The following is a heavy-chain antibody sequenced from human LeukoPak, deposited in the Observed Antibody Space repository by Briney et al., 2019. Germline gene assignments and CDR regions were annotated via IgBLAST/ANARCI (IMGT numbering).Heavy chain of an antibody. Sequence: GGSLRLSCEASGFTFSSYWMSWVRQALGKGLEWVANIKQDGSEKYYVDSVKGRFTISRDNAKNSLYLQMNSLRAEDTAVYYCEGAAAGNPSLDYWGQGTLVTVSS. CDR1: GFTFSSYW. V-gene: IGHV3-7*01. CDR3: EGAAAGNPSLDY. J-gene: IGHJ4*02. D-gene: IGHD6-13*01. CDR2: IKQDGSEK.